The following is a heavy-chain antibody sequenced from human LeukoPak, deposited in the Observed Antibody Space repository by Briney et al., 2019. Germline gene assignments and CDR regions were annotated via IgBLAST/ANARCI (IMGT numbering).Heavy chain of an antibody. D-gene: IGHD3-22*01. V-gene: IGHV4-31*03. CDR1: GGSISSGGHY. CDR3: ARVSVGYYYDSSGYYFDY. Sequence: SQTLSLTCTVSGGSISSGGHYWSWIRQHPGKGLEWIGYIYYSGSTYYNPSLKSRVTISVDTSKNQFSLKLSSVTAADTAVYYCARVSVGYYYDSSGYYFDYWGQGTLVTVSS. CDR2: IYYSGST. J-gene: IGHJ4*02.